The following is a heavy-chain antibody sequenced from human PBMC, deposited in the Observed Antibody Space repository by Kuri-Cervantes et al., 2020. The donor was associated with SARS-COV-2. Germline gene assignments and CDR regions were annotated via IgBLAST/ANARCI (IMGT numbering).Heavy chain of an antibody. CDR2: ISSSGSTI. D-gene: IGHD2-15*01. J-gene: IGHJ6*02. V-gene: IGHV3-11*01. Sequence: LSLTCAASGFTFSDYYMSWIRQAPGKGLEWVSYISSSGSTIYYADSVKGRFTISRDNAKNSLYLQMNSLRAEDTAVYYCARDPPSPYCSGGSCRTDVWGQGTTVTVSS. CDR1: GFTFSDYY. CDR3: ARDPPSPYCSGGSCRTDV.